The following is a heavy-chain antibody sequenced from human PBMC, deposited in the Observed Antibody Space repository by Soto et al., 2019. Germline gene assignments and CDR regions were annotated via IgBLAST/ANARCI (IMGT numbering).Heavy chain of an antibody. CDR3: AKDHLVGHNLGFPHELAY. V-gene: IGHV3-23*01. D-gene: IGHD1-26*01. CDR1: GFTFSSYA. CDR2: ISGSGGST. J-gene: IGHJ4*02. Sequence: EVQLLESGGGLVQPGGSLRLSCAASGFTFSSYAMSWVRQAPGKGLEWVSAISGSGGSTYYADSVKGRFTISRDNSKNTLYLQMNSLRAEDTAVYYCAKDHLVGHNLGFPHELAYWGQGTLVTVSS.